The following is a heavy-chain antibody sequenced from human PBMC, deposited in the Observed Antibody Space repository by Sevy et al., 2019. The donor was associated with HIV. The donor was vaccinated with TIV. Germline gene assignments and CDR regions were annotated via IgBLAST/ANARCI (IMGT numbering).Heavy chain of an antibody. CDR2: VNPNSDVT. J-gene: IGHJ4*02. D-gene: IGHD2-2*01. CDR3: ARDQEFCSTTTCYSGLDY. CDR1: GYRFTDYY. Sequence: ASVKVSCETSGYRFTDYYIHWVRQAPGQGLEWMGWVNPNSDVTKSAEKFQGRVIMTKDTSISTVYMELRGLTFDDSAVYYCARDQEFCSTTTCYSGLDYWGQGSLVTVSS. V-gene: IGHV1-2*02.